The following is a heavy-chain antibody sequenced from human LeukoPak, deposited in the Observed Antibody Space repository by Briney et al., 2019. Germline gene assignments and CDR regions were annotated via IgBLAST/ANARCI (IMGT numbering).Heavy chain of an antibody. Sequence: GASLKVSCKASGYTFTGYYMHWVRKAPGQGLEGMGWINPNSGGTNYAQKFQGRVTMTRDTSISTAYMELSRLRSDDTAVYYCARDAYSSSSLSIDYWGQGTLVTVSS. CDR1: GYTFTGYY. J-gene: IGHJ4*02. V-gene: IGHV1-2*02. D-gene: IGHD6-6*01. CDR2: INPNSGGT. CDR3: ARDAYSSSSLSIDY.